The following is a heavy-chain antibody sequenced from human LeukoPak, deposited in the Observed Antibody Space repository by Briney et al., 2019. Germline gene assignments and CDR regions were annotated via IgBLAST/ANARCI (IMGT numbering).Heavy chain of an antibody. CDR3: AKDSSSWSLNAFDI. CDR2: IWYDGSNK. Sequence: PGGSLRLSCAASGFTFSSYGMHWVRQAPGKGLEWVAVIWYDGSNKYYADSVKGRFTISRDNSKNTLYLQMNSLRAEDTAVYYCAKDSSSWSLNAFDIWGQGTMVTVSS. CDR1: GFTFSSYG. J-gene: IGHJ3*02. D-gene: IGHD6-13*01. V-gene: IGHV3-33*06.